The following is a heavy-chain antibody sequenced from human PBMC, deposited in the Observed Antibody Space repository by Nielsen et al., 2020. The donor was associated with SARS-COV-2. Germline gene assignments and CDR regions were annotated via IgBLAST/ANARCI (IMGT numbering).Heavy chain of an antibody. V-gene: IGHV3-66*01. CDR3: AREGGYYDSSGYYYYYYGMDV. CDR2: IYSGGST. J-gene: IGHJ6*02. D-gene: IGHD3-22*01. CDR1: GFTVSSNY. Sequence: GGSLRLSCAASGFTVSSNYMSWVRQAPGKGLEWVSVIYSGGSTYYADSVKGRFTISRDNSKNSLYLQMNSLRDEDTAVYYCAREGGYYDSSGYYYYYYGMDVWGQGTTVTVSS.